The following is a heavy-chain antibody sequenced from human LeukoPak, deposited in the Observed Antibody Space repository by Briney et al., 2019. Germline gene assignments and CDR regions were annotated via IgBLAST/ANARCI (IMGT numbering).Heavy chain of an antibody. D-gene: IGHD3-10*01. V-gene: IGHV3-74*01. CDR2: INTDGSST. CDR3: AARGSGSYPLISYYGMDV. J-gene: IGHJ6*02. Sequence: PGGSLRLSCAASGFTFSSYWMHWVRQAPGKGLVWVSRINTDGSSTTYADSVKGRFTISRDNAKNTLYLQMNSLRAEDTAVYYCAARGSGSYPLISYYGMDVWGQGTTVTVSS. CDR1: GFTFSSYW.